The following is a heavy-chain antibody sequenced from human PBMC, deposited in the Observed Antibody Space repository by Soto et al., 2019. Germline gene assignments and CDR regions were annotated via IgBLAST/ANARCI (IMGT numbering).Heavy chain of an antibody. CDR2: IYYTGST. Sequence: SETLSLTCTVSGDSISSSSYYWGWIRQPPGKGLEWIGSIYYTGSTYYNPSLKSRVTISVDMSKNQFSLKLSSVTAADTAVYYCARRPYGDYAWFDPWGQGTLVTVSS. CDR1: GDSISSSSYY. J-gene: IGHJ5*02. CDR3: ARRPYGDYAWFDP. D-gene: IGHD4-17*01. V-gene: IGHV4-39*01.